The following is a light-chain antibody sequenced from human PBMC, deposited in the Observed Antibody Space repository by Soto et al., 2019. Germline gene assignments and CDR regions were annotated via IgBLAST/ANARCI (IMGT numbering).Light chain of an antibody. CDR3: QQYDNLPLT. Sequence: DIQMTQSPSTLSASIGDRVTITCRASQSISTWLAWYQQKPGKAPKLLIYKASSLESGVPPRFSGSGSGTEFTLTISNLQPEDLASYYCQQYDNLPLTFGGGTKVEI. CDR2: KAS. V-gene: IGKV1-5*03. J-gene: IGKJ4*01. CDR1: QSISTW.